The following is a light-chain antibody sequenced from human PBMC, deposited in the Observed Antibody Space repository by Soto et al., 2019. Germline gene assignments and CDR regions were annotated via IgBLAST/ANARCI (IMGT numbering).Light chain of an antibody. Sequence: DIQLTQSPSFLSASVGDRVTITCRARQGISSYLACYQQKPGKAPKLLIYAASTLQSGVPSRFSGSGSGTEFTLTISSLQPEDFATYYCQQLNSYSLTFGGGTKVEIK. V-gene: IGKV1-9*01. CDR2: AAS. CDR1: QGISSY. J-gene: IGKJ4*01. CDR3: QQLNSYSLT.